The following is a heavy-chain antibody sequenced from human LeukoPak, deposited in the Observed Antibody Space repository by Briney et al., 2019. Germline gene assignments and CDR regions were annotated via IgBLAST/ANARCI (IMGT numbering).Heavy chain of an antibody. CDR1: GYTFTGYY. V-gene: IGHV1-2*02. CDR2: INPNSGGT. CDR3: ARDRRTYYGGNSGGVDY. D-gene: IGHD4-23*01. J-gene: IGHJ4*02. Sequence: GASVKVSFKASGYTFTGYYMHWVRQAPGQGLEWMGWINPNSGGTNYAQKFQGRVTMTRDTSISTAYMELSRLRSDDTAVYYCARDRRTYYGGNSGGVDYWGQGTLVTVSS.